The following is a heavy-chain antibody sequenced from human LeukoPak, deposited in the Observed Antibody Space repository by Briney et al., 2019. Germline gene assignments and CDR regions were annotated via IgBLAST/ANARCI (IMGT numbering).Heavy chain of an antibody. CDR3: ARHTSPYGEYPEYYFDY. D-gene: IGHD4-17*01. J-gene: IGHJ4*02. V-gene: IGHV4-59*08. Sequence: PSETLSLTCTVSGGSISSYYWSWIRQPPGKGLEWIGYIYYSGSTNYNPSLKSRVTISVDTSKNQFSLKLSSVTAADTAVYYCARHTSPYGEYPEYYFDYWGQGTLVTVSS. CDR2: IYYSGST. CDR1: GGSISSYY.